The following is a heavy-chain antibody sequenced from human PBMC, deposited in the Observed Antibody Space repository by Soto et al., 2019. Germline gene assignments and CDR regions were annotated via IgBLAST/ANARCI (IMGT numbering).Heavy chain of an antibody. CDR2: ISPYSGNT. CDR1: GYTFTYYA. D-gene: IGHD2-8*01. J-gene: IGHJ4*02. CDR3: ARLHCTNAVCYPPLDY. Sequence: QVQLVQSGAEVRKPGASVKVSCKASGYTFTYYAFIWVRQAPGQGLEWMGWISPYSGNTNYAQRLQGRVTMTTDTSTSTAYMELRSLRSDDTAVYYCARLHCTNAVCYPPLDYWGQGTLVTVSS. V-gene: IGHV1-18*01.